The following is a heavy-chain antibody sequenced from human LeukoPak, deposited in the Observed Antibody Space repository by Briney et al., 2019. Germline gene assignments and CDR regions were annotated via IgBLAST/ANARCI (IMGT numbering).Heavy chain of an antibody. CDR2: ISAYNGNT. V-gene: IGHV1-18*01. J-gene: IGHJ3*02. Sequence: GASVKVSCTASGYTFTSYGISWVRQAPGQGLEWMGWISAYNGNTNYAQKLQGRVTMTTDTSTSTAYMELRSLRHDDTAVYYCSRLYGDYVNAFDIWGQGTMVTVSS. CDR3: SRLYGDYVNAFDI. CDR1: GYTFTSYG. D-gene: IGHD4-17*01.